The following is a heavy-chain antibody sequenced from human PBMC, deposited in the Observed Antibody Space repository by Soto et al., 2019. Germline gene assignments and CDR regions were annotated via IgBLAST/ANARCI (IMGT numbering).Heavy chain of an antibody. D-gene: IGHD3-22*01. Sequence: ASETLSLTCAVSGGSISSGGYSWSWIRQPPGKGLEWIGYIYYSGSTYYNPSLKSRVTISVDTSKNQFSLKLSSVTAADTAVYYCARASPDLNYYDSSGPRPSFDYWGQGTLVTVSS. V-gene: IGHV4-30-2*05. J-gene: IGHJ4*02. CDR2: IYYSGST. CDR3: ARASPDLNYYDSSGPRPSFDY. CDR1: GGSISSGGYS.